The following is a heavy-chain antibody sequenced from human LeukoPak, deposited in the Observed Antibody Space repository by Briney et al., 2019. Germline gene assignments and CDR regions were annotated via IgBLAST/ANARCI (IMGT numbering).Heavy chain of an antibody. V-gene: IGHV3-23*01. CDR2: ISGSGGST. CDR3: AKDRDSSSWYLGSCFGDY. J-gene: IGHJ4*02. CDR1: GFTFSTYA. Sequence: SGGSLRLSCAASGFTFSTYAMSWVRQSPGKGLEWVSGISGSGGSTHYADSVKGRFTISRDKSKNTLYLEMNSLRAEDTAVYYCAKDRDSSSWYLGSCFGDYWGQGILVTVSS. D-gene: IGHD6-13*01.